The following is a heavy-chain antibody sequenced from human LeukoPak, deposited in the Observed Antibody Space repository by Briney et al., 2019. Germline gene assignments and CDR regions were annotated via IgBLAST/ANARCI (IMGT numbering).Heavy chain of an antibody. CDR3: ARGAYCGGDCYPYYCDY. CDR1: GASISSGGYS. J-gene: IGHJ4*02. Sequence: SQTLSPTCAVSGASISSGGYSWTWIRQPPGKGLEWIGYIYHRGSTYNTPSLKSRVTISVDRSKNQFSLKLSSVTAADTAVYYCARGAYCGGDCYPYYCDYWGQGTLVTVSS. V-gene: IGHV4-30-2*01. CDR2: IYHRGST. D-gene: IGHD2-21*02.